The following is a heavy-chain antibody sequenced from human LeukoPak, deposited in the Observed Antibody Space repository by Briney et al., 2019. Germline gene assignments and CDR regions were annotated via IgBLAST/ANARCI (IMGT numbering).Heavy chain of an antibody. V-gene: IGHV3-23*01. CDR3: ARERGDYYDSSGFSY. J-gene: IGHJ4*02. D-gene: IGHD3-22*01. Sequence: GGSLRLSCAASGFTFSSSAMSWVRQAPGKGLEWVSAISNNGGYTYYADSVQGRFTISRDNSKNTLYLQMNSLRAEDTAVYYCARERGDYYDSSGFSYWGQGTLVTVSS. CDR1: GFTFSSSA. CDR2: ISNNGGYT.